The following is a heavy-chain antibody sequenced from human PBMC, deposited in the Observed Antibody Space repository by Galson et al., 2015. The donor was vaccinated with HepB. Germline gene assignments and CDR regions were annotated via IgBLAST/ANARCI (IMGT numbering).Heavy chain of an antibody. D-gene: IGHD1-14*01. J-gene: IGHJ3*02. Sequence: LRLSCAASGFTFSNAWMNWVRQAPGKGLEWVGRIKSKTDGGTTDYAAPVKGRFTISRDDSKNTLYLQMNSLKTEDTAVYYCTKSNRGAYAFDIWGQGTMVTVSS. V-gene: IGHV3-15*07. CDR2: IKSKTDGGTT. CDR3: TKSNRGAYAFDI. CDR1: GFTFSNAW.